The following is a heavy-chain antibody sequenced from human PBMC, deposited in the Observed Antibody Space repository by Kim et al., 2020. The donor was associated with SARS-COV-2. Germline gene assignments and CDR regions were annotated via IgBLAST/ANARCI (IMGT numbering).Heavy chain of an antibody. V-gene: IGHV1-8*01. CDR1: GYTFTSYD. Sequence: ASVKVSCKASGYTFTSYDINWVRQATGQGLEWMGWMNPNSGNTGYAQKFQGRVTMTRNTSISTAYMELSSLRSEDTAVYYCASALSPRLDSGSYYSYYYYGMDVWGQGTTVTVSS. CDR2: MNPNSGNT. J-gene: IGHJ6*02. D-gene: IGHD3-10*01. CDR3: ASALSPRLDSGSYYSYYYYGMDV.